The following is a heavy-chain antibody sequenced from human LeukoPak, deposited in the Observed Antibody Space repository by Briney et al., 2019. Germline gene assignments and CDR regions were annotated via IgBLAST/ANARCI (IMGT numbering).Heavy chain of an antibody. CDR2: ISGSGGST. J-gene: IGHJ4*02. CDR3: AKRGTGYNHFDY. CDR1: GITFNSYG. V-gene: IGHV3-23*01. D-gene: IGHD3/OR15-3a*01. Sequence: GPLRLSLAASGITFNSYGMSWVPQAPGKGVELVSGISGSGGSTYYADSVKGRFTISRDNSKNTLYLQMNSLRAGDTAVYYCAKRGTGYNHFDYWGQGTLVTVSS.